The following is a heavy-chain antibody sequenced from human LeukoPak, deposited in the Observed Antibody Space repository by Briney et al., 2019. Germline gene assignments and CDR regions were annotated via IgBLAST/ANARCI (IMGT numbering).Heavy chain of an antibody. V-gene: IGHV3-30*03. CDR3: ARGGSPPEALGDALDI. CDR2: ISYDGSNK. CDR1: GFTFSTYG. Sequence: PGRSLRLSCVASGFTFSTYGMHWVRQAPGKGLEWVAVISYDGSNKYYADSVKGRFTISRDNSKNTLYLQMNSLRPEDTAVYYCARGGSPPEALGDALDIWGQGTMVTVSS. J-gene: IGHJ3*02. D-gene: IGHD1-26*01.